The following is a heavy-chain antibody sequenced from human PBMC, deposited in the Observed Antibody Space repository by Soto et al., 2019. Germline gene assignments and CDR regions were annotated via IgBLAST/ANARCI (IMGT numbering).Heavy chain of an antibody. CDR3: TKLSADTSYRQIDS. CDR1: GFTFKTYA. CDR2: ISDNGDDK. V-gene: IGHV3-23*01. D-gene: IGHD3-16*01. J-gene: IGHJ4*02. Sequence: GGSLRLSCAASGFTFKTYAMTWVRQAPGKGLEWVSTISDNGDDKYYADSVKGRFTISRDNSNNMVYVQMNNLRAEDTAIYYCTKLSADTSYRQIDSWGQGTLVTVSS.